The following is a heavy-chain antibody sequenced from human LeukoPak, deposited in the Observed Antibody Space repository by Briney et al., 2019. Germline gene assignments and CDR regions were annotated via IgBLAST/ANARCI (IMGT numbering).Heavy chain of an antibody. D-gene: IGHD3-10*01. CDR2: ISYDGSNK. J-gene: IGHJ4*02. V-gene: IGHV3-30-3*01. CDR3: ARDGPITMVRGWGGYFDY. CDR1: GFTFSSYW. Sequence: PGGSLRLSCAASGFTFSSYWMSWVRQTPGKGLEWVAVISYDGSNKYYADSVKGRFTISRDNSKNTLYLQMNSLRAEDTAVYYCARDGPITMVRGWGGYFDYWGQGTLVTVSS.